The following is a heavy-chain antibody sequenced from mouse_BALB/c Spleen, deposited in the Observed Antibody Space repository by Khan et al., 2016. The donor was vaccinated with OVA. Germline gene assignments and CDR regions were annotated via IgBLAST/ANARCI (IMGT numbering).Heavy chain of an antibody. CDR2: ISSGGSYT. J-gene: IGHJ2*01. Sequence: EVELVESGGGLVKPGGSLKLSCAASGFTFSSYAMSWVRQTPEKRLEWVATISSGGSYTYYPDSVKGRFTISRDNAKNTLYLQMRSLRSEDTAMYFCARAPGYYGSNYFDCWGQGTTLTVSS. V-gene: IGHV5-9-3*01. CDR1: GFTFSSYA. CDR3: ARAPGYYGSNYFDC. D-gene: IGHD1-1*01.